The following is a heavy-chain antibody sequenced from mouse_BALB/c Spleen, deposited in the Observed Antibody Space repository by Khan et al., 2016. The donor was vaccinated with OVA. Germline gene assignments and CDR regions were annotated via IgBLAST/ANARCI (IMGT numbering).Heavy chain of an antibody. V-gene: IGHV6-6*02. CDR1: GFTFSNYW. J-gene: IGHJ2*01. D-gene: IGHD4-1*01. Sequence: VQLKQSGGGLVQPGGSMKLSCVASGFTFSNYWMNWVRQSPEKGLEWVAEIRLRSNNYATHYAESVKGRFTISRDDSKSSVYLQMNNLRAEDTGIYYCTRRVLGGTEDYFDYWGQGTTLTVSS. CDR2: IRLRSNNYAT. CDR3: TRRVLGGTEDYFDY.